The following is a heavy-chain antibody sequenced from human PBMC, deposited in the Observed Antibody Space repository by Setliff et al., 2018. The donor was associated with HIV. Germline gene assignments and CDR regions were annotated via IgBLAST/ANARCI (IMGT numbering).Heavy chain of an antibody. CDR1: GGSISSYY. J-gene: IGHJ4*02. V-gene: IGHV4-59*08. Sequence: SETLSLTCTVSGGSISSYYWSWIRQPAGKGLEWMGTIYYSGNTNYDPSLKSRVTISVNTSKNQFSLKLSSVTAADKSVYHCARGLSFYDPGGFDYWGQGTLVTVSS. CDR3: ARGLSFYDPGGFDY. CDR2: IYYSGNT. D-gene: IGHD3-22*01.